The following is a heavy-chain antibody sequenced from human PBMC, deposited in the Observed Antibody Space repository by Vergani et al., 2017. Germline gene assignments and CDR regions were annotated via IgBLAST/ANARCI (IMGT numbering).Heavy chain of an antibody. V-gene: IGHV4-59*01. CDR1: GGSISSYS. CDR3: AKSPCSSTSCYSIDAFDI. CDR2: IYYSGST. Sequence: QVKMKEWGTGLVKPSETLSLTCTVSGGSISSYSWSWIRQPPGKGLEWIGYIYYSGSTNYNPSLKSRVTISVDTSKNQFSLKLSSVTAADTAVYYCAKSPCSSTSCYSIDAFDIWGQGTMVTVSS. J-gene: IGHJ3*02. D-gene: IGHD2-2*01.